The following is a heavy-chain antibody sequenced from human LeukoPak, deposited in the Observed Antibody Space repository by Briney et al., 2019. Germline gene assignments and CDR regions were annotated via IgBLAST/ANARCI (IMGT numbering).Heavy chain of an antibody. CDR1: GFTFSSYW. D-gene: IGHD4-17*01. V-gene: IGHV3-15*01. Sequence: PGGSLRLSCAASGFTFSSYWMHWVRQAPGKGLEWVGRIKGKTDAGTTDHAAPVKGRFTISRDDSKNTLYLQMNSLKTEDTAVYYCTTDGDYGDGLRGDYWGQGTLVTVSS. J-gene: IGHJ4*02. CDR2: IKGKTDAGTT. CDR3: TTDGDYGDGLRGDY.